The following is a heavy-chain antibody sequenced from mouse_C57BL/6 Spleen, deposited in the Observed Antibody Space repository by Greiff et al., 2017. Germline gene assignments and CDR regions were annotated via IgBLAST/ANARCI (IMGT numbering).Heavy chain of an antibody. J-gene: IGHJ2*01. V-gene: IGHV1-18*01. CDR3: ARAPTDYDGYYFDY. D-gene: IGHD2-4*01. Sequence: VQLQQSGPELVKPGASVKIPCKASGYTFTDYNMDWVKQSHGKSLEWIGDINPNNGGTIYNQKFKGKATLTVDKSSSTAYMELRSLTSEDTAVYYCARAPTDYDGYYFDYWGQGTTLTVSS. CDR2: INPNNGGT. CDR1: GYTFTDYN.